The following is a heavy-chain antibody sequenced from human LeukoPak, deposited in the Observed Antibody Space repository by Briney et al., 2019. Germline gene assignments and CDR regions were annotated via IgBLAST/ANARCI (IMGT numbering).Heavy chain of an antibody. J-gene: IGHJ1*01. CDR1: GGSISSYY. Sequence: SETLSLTCTVSGGSISSYYWNWIRQPPGKGLEWIGYIYYSGSTNYNPSLKSRVTISVDTSKNQFSLKLSSVTAADTAMYYCARGGWYPESFQHWGQGALVTVSS. CDR2: IYYSGST. V-gene: IGHV4-59*01. CDR3: ARGGWYPESFQH. D-gene: IGHD6-19*01.